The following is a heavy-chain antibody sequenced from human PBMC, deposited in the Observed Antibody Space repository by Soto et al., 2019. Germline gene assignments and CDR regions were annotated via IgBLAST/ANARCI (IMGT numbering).Heavy chain of an antibody. D-gene: IGHD3-10*01. Sequence: QVQLVESGGGVVQPGRSLRLSCAASGFTFSSYGMHWVRQAPGKGLEWVAVISYDGSNKYYADSVKGRFTISRDNSKNTLYLQMNSLRAEDTAVYYCAKGLYYYGSGSYYQDAFDIWGQGTMVTVSS. J-gene: IGHJ3*02. CDR2: ISYDGSNK. V-gene: IGHV3-30*18. CDR3: AKGLYYYGSGSYYQDAFDI. CDR1: GFTFSSYG.